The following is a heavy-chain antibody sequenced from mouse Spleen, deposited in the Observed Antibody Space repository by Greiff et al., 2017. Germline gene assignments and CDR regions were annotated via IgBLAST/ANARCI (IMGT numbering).Heavy chain of an antibody. J-gene: IGHJ3*01. CDR1: GYTFTGYW. CDR2: ILPGSGST. V-gene: IGHV1-9*01. Sequence: QVQLKESGAELMKPGASVKLSCKATGYTFTGYWIEWVKQRPGHGLEWIGEILPGSGSTNYNEKFKGKATFTADTSSNTAYMQLSSLITEDSAIYYCARIRDWFAYWGQGTLVTVSA. CDR3: ARIRDWFAY.